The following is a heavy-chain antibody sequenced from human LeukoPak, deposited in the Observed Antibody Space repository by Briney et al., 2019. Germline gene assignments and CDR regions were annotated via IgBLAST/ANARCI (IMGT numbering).Heavy chain of an antibody. CDR1: GYSFTSHY. CDR3: ARDNSVGDIAWWLDP. Sequence: GASVKVSCKASGYSFTSHYMHWVRQAPGQGLEWMGLINPSGSSTLYAQKFQGRVTMTRDMSTTTDCMELSSLRSEDTAVYYCARDNSVGDIAWWLDPWGQGTLVTVSS. J-gene: IGHJ5*02. CDR2: INPSGSST. D-gene: IGHD3-16*02. V-gene: IGHV1-46*01.